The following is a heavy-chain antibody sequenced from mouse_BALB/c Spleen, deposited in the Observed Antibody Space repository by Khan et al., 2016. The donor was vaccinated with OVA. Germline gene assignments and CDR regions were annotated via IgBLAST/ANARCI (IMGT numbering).Heavy chain of an antibody. Sequence: EVELVESGPEVVKPGVSVKISCKASGYSFTGYTMNWVKQSHGKNLEWIGLINPYNGGTAYTQNFKGKATLTVDKSSSTAYMEVFSLTFEDSAVYCCARWGITRAMDYWGQGTSVTVSS. J-gene: IGHJ4*01. D-gene: IGHD2-4*01. CDR1: GYSFTGYT. V-gene: IGHV1-18*01. CDR2: INPYNGGT. CDR3: ARWGITRAMDY.